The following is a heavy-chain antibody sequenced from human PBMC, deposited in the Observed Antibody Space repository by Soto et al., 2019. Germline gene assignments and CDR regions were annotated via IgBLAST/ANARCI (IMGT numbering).Heavy chain of an antibody. CDR2: ISNSNNYT. Sequence: GGSLRLSCAASGFNFRDYYMSWIRQAPGKGLEWVSYISNSNNYTNYADSVKGRFTISRDNAKNSLYLQMNSLRAEDTAVYYCARDLEDFGDSNLDSWGHGTLVTVSS. J-gene: IGHJ5*01. CDR3: ARDLEDFGDSNLDS. D-gene: IGHD4-17*01. CDR1: GFNFRDYY. V-gene: IGHV3-11*05.